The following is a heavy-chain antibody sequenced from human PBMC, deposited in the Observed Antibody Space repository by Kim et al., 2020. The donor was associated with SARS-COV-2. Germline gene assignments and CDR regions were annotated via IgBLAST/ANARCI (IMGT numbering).Heavy chain of an antibody. J-gene: IGHJ4*02. Sequence: GGSLRLSCAASGFTFSSYWMHWVRQAPGKGLVWVSRINSDGSSTSYADSVKGRFTISRDNAKNTLYLQMNSLRAEDTAVYYCARGGYSSSWYFPDWGQGTLVTVSS. CDR3: ARGGYSSSWYFPD. D-gene: IGHD6-13*01. V-gene: IGHV3-74*01. CDR2: INSDGSST. CDR1: GFTFSSYW.